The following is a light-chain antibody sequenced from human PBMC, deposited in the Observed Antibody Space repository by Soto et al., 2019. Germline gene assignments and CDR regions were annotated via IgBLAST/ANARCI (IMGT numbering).Light chain of an antibody. CDR2: LGS. CDR1: QSLLHSNGYNY. CDR3: MQALQTRLT. J-gene: IGKJ4*01. V-gene: IGKV2-28*01. Sequence: DIVMTQSPLSLPVTPGEPASISCRSSQSLLHSNGYNYLDWYLQKPGQSPQLLIYLGSNRSSGVPDRFSGSGSGTDFTLKISRVEAEDVGLYYCMQALQTRLTLGGGTKVDIK.